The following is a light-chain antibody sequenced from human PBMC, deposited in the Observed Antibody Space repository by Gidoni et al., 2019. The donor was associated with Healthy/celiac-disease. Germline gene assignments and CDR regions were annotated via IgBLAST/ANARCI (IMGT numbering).Light chain of an antibody. Sequence: DIQMTQSPSSLSASVGDRVTITCRASQSISSYLNWYQQKPGKAPKLLIYAASSLQSGVPSRFSGSGSGTDFTLTISSLQPEDFATYYCQQSYSTPRRTFGQGTQLEIK. CDR2: AAS. CDR1: QSISSY. CDR3: QQSYSTPRRT. V-gene: IGKV1-39*01. J-gene: IGKJ2*01.